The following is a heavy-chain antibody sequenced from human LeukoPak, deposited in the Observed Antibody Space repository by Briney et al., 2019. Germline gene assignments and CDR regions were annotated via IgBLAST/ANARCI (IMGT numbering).Heavy chain of an antibody. V-gene: IGHV3-21*01. CDR3: ATYSGVHHKTFDD. J-gene: IGHJ4*02. Sequence: GGSLRLSCAASGFTFSRYSMNWVRQAPGKGLEWVSSISSTSSYIYYADSLKGRFTISRDNAKNSLYLQMNSLRAEDTAVYYCATYSGVHHKTFDDWGQGTLVTVSS. CDR2: ISSTSSYI. D-gene: IGHD1-26*01. CDR1: GFTFSRYS.